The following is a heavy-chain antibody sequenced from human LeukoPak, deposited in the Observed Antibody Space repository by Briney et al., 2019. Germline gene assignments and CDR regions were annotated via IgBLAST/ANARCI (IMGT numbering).Heavy chain of an antibody. V-gene: IGHV4-59*01. D-gene: IGHD3-3*01. Sequence: PSETLSLTCTVSGGSISSYYWSWIRQPPGKGLEWIGYIYYSGSTNYNPSLKSRVTISVDTSKNQFSLKLSSVTAADTAVYYCARGTPVHYDFWSGPRWFDPWGQGTLVTVSS. CDR3: ARGTPVHYDFWSGPRWFDP. CDR1: GGSISSYY. CDR2: IYYSGST. J-gene: IGHJ5*02.